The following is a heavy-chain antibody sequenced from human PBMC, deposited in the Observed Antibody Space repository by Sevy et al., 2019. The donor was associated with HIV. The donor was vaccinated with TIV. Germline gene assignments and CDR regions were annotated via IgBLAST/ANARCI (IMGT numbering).Heavy chain of an antibody. CDR1: GFTFSSYG. D-gene: IGHD3-9*01. V-gene: IGHV3-30*02. J-gene: IGHJ4*02. Sequence: GGSLRLSCAASGFTFSSYGMHRVRQAPGKGLEWVAFIWYDGSDTYYADSVKGRFNISRDNSKNTLYLQMNSLRTEDTAIYYCASDILTGSDFWGQGTLVTVSS. CDR3: ASDILTGSDF. CDR2: IWYDGSDT.